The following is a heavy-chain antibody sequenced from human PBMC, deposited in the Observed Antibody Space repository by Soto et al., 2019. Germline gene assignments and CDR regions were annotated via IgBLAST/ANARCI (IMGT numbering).Heavy chain of an antibody. Sequence: PSETLSLTCTISGGSISGYYWSWIRQTAGQGLEWIGYIYASGSPYYNPSLRSRVTISADTSKNQISLKLTSPTAADTAVYYCARGVGSSHPQYWGRGTLVTVSS. J-gene: IGHJ4*02. CDR2: IYASGSP. CDR3: ARGVGSSHPQY. CDR1: GGSISGYY. D-gene: IGHD1-26*01. V-gene: IGHV4-59*01.